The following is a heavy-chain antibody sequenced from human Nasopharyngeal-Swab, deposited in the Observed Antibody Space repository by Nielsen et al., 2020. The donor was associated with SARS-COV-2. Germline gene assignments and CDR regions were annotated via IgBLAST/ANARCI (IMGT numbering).Heavy chain of an antibody. D-gene: IGHD6-25*01. CDR2: ISAYNGRT. CDR1: GYTFTSYG. V-gene: IGHV1-18*04. J-gene: IGHJ4*02. CDR3: ARDPRGPDY. Sequence: ASAKVSCKASGYTFTSYGIIWVRQAPGQGLEWMGWISAYNGRTYYAQKFQGRVTMTTDTSTSTAYMDLRSLRSDDTAVYYCARDPRGPDYWGQGTLVTVSS.